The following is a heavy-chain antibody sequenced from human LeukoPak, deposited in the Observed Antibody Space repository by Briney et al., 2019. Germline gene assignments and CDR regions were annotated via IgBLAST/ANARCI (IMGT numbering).Heavy chain of an antibody. D-gene: IGHD6-6*01. CDR1: GFSFNIYT. V-gene: IGHV3-21*01. J-gene: IGHJ4*02. CDR3: VRDSQLVFDY. Sequence: GGSLRLSCAASGFSFNIYTMNWVRQAPGKGLEWVSSISFSSAYTYYADSVKGRFTISRDNAKNSLYLQMTSLRAEDTALYYCVRDSQLVFDYWGQGALVTVSS. CDR2: ISFSSAYT.